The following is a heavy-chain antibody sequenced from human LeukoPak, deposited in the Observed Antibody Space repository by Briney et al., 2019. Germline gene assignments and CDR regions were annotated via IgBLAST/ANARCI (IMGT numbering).Heavy chain of an antibody. Sequence: GGSLRLSCAASGFIFSTYWMHWVRQAPGKGLVWVSRINSDGSSTKYADSVKGRFTISRDNAKNTLYLQMNSLSAEDTAVYYCTRATSGASDIWGQGTMVTVSS. D-gene: IGHD7-27*01. CDR1: GFIFSTYW. J-gene: IGHJ3*02. CDR2: INSDGSST. V-gene: IGHV3-74*01. CDR3: TRATSGASDI.